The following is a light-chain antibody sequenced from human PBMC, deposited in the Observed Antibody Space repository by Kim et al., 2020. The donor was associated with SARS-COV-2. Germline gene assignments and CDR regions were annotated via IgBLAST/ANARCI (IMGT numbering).Light chain of an antibody. Sequence: ASVGDGVTITCRAGQDISNHLPWYQQKPGKVPKVLISAASALQSGVPSRFSGSRSGTEFTLTISSLQPEDVATYYCQKYDNAPWTFGQGTKVEIK. V-gene: IGKV1-27*01. CDR2: AAS. CDR3: QKYDNAPWT. J-gene: IGKJ1*01. CDR1: QDISNH.